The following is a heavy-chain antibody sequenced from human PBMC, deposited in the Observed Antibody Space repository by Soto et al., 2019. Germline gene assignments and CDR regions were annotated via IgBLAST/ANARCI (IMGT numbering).Heavy chain of an antibody. J-gene: IGHJ4*02. Sequence: EMRLVESGGGLVQPGGSLRLSCAASGFTVSGDYMTWVRQAPGKGLERVSVIDSGRNTYYADSVKGRFTISRDSSRNTLYLQMNSLRADDTAVDYCARAPGSDTPSFDYWCQGTLVTVSS. CDR2: IDSGRNT. CDR1: GFTVSGDY. CDR3: ARAPGSDTPSFDY. V-gene: IGHV3-66*01.